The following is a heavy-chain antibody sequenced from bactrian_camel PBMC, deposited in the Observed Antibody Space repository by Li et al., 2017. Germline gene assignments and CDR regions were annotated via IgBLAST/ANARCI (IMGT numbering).Heavy chain of an antibody. Sequence: VQLVESGGGSVESGGSLGLSCTASGVSILNDCVAWFRQARGKEREGVAHIETDLTTTYIDDVKGRFTISKDNTKTTLYLEMNSLKPEDTAMYFCAAAPGYMGWRRLRSAEYTYWGRGTQVTVS. CDR3: AAAPGYMGWRRLRSAEYTY. CDR2: IETDLTT. CDR1: GVSILNDC. D-gene: IGHD3*01. V-gene: IGHV3S53*01. J-gene: IGHJ4*01.